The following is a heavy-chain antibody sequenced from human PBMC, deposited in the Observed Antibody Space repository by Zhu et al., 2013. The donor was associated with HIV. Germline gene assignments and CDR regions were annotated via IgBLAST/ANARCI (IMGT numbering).Heavy chain of an antibody. CDR2: IIPIFGTA. D-gene: IGHD3-10*01. Sequence: QVQLVQSGAEVKKPGSSVKVSCKASGGTFSSYAISWVRQAPGQGLEWMGGIIPIFGTANYAQKFQGRVTITADESTSTAYMELSSLRSEDTAVYYCARTQYYYGSGSSHYYYYYGMDVWGQGYHGSPSP. V-gene: IGHV1-69*01. CDR1: GGTFSSYA. J-gene: IGHJ6*02. CDR3: ARTQYYYGSGSSHYYYYYGMDV.